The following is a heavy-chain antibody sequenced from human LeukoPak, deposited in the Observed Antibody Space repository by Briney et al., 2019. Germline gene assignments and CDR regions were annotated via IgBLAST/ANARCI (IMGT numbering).Heavy chain of an antibody. D-gene: IGHD3/OR15-3a*01. V-gene: IGHV4-39*01. CDR1: GGSISSSSYY. Sequence: PSETLSLTCTVSGGSISSSSYYWGWIRQPPGKGLEWIGSIYLSGSTYYNPSLKSRVTISVDTSKNQFSLRLTSVTAADTAVYYCARQTGSGLFILPGGQGTLVTVSS. CDR3: ARQTGSGLFILP. CDR2: IYLSGST. J-gene: IGHJ1*01.